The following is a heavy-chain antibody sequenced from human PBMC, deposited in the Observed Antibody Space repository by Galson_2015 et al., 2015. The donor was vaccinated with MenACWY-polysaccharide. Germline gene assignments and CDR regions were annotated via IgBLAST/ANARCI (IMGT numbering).Heavy chain of an antibody. Sequence: SLRLSCAASGFTVSSNSMTWVRQAPGKGLEWVSVLYNNGNRYYADSVKGRFTISRDDSENTVDFQMNSLRAEDTAVYYCARICRISGECFFDYWGQGTVVTVSS. CDR3: ARICRISGECFFDY. V-gene: IGHV3-53*01. J-gene: IGHJ4*02. D-gene: IGHD7-27*01. CDR1: GFTVSSNS. CDR2: LYNNGNR.